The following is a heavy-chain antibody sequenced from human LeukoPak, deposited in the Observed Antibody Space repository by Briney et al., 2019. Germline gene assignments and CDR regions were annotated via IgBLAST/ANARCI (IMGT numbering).Heavy chain of an antibody. CDR2: ISAYNGNT. CDR3: ARANLPEEWLVRGGAFDI. D-gene: IGHD6-19*01. V-gene: IGHV1-18*01. CDR1: GYTFTSYG. Sequence: ASVKVSCKASGYTFTSYGISWVRQAPGQGLEWMGWISAYNGNTNYAQKLQGRVTMTTDTSTSTAYMELRSLRSDDTAVYYCARANLPEEWLVRGGAFDIWGQGTMVTVSS. J-gene: IGHJ3*02.